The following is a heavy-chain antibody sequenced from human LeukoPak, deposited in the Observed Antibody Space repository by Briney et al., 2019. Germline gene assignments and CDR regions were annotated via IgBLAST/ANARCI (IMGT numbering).Heavy chain of an antibody. CDR2: IKDMAHGATI. CDR3: ARDSESDL. J-gene: IGHJ5*02. Sequence: PGGSFRLSCVGSGFTFNNAWMNWVRQAPGKGLEWVGRIKDMAHGATIDYAAAVKGRFTLSRDDSKNTLYLQMNSLRLEDTAVYYCARDSESDLWGQGALVTVSS. CDR1: GFTFNNAW. V-gene: IGHV3-15*07. D-gene: IGHD6-19*01.